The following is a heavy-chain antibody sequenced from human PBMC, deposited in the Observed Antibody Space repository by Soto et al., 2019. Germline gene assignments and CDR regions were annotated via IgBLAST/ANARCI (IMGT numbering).Heavy chain of an antibody. CDR3: ARNDHGGNPFFAN. Sequence: SXTLSLTCTVSGGSRSNYYWRCIQQPPGKGLEWIGYIYYSGRTNYNPSLKSRLTMSVDTSKNQVSLKLNSVTAADTAVYYCARNDHGGNPFFANWGQGTLVTVPQ. D-gene: IGHD4-17*01. CDR1: GGSRSNYY. V-gene: IGHV4-59*01. J-gene: IGHJ4*02. CDR2: IYYSGRT.